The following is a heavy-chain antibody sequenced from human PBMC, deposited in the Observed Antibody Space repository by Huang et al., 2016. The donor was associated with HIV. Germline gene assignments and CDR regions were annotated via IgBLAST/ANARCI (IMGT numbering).Heavy chain of an antibody. CDR2: IYYKGST. J-gene: IGHJ6*03. V-gene: IGHV4-39*01. CDR3: ARHREGPVAYYSGWGSHLNYMDV. D-gene: IGHD3-10*01. CDR1: GCSIRSSDYH. Sequence: LLLQESGPGLVKPSEALALTCAVSGCSIRSSDYHWGWIRQPPGKGLEWIGSIYYKGSTHYSRSLKSRVTIAVDTSKNLFFLNLTSMTAAATAVYYCARHREGPVAYYSGWGSHLNYMDVWGRGRTVVVSS.